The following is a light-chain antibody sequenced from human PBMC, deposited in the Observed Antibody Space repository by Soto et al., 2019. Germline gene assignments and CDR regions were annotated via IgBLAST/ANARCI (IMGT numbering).Light chain of an antibody. CDR2: SNN. CDR1: SSNIGGNI. CDR3: AAWDDSLNGVV. J-gene: IGLJ2*01. Sequence: QSVLTQPPSASGTPGQRVTISCSGSSSNIGGNIVNWYQQLPRTAPKLLIHSNNQRPSGVPDRFSGSKSGTSASLAISGLQSEDEADYYCAAWDDSLNGVVFGGGTKLTVL. V-gene: IGLV1-44*01.